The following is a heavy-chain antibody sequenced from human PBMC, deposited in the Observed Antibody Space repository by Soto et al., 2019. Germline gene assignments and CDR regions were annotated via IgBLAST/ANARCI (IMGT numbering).Heavy chain of an antibody. V-gene: IGHV4-39*02. Sequence: SETLSLTCTVSGGSISSSSYYWGWIRQPPGKGLEWIGSIYYSGSTYYNPSLKSRVTISVDTSKNQFSLQLNSVTPEDTAVYYCARDYYDSSGQTKFDYWGQGTLVTVSS. J-gene: IGHJ4*02. CDR2: IYYSGST. CDR1: GGSISSSSYY. CDR3: ARDYYDSSGQTKFDY. D-gene: IGHD3-22*01.